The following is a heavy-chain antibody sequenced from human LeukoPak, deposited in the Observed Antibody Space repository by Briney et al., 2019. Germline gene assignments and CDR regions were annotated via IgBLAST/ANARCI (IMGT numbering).Heavy chain of an antibody. CDR3: ARETGVGAFDI. CDR1: GFTFSSYG. CDR2: IKQDGSEK. D-gene: IGHD2-8*01. V-gene: IGHV3-7*01. Sequence: PGGSLRLSCAASGFTFSSYGMHWVRQAPGEGLEWVANIKQDGSEKYYVDSVKGRFTISRDNAKNSLYLQMNSLRAEDTAVYYCARETGVGAFDIWGQGTMVTVSS. J-gene: IGHJ3*02.